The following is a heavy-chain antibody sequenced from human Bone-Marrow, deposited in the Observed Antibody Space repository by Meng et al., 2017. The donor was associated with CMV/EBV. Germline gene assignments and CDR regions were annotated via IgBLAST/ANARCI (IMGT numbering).Heavy chain of an antibody. Sequence: GGSLRLSCAASGLIFSTYWMHWVRQAPGKGLVWVARINSDGTSTLYADSVKGRFTISRDNANNALYLQMNSLRAEDTAVYYCATGSGSPGRYWGQGTLVTVSS. J-gene: IGHJ4*02. CDR1: GLIFSTYW. D-gene: IGHD3-10*01. CDR2: INSDGTST. V-gene: IGHV3-74*01. CDR3: ATGSGSPGRY.